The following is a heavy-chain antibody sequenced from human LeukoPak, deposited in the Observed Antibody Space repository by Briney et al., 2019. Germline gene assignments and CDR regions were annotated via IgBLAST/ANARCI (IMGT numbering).Heavy chain of an antibody. Sequence: GKSLKISCKASGYSFSRYWIGWVRQMPGKGLEWMGITYPGDSDTAYSPSLQGQVTISADKSINTAYLQWSSLKASDTGIYYCARRLRFAEGAYFDYWGQGTLVTVSS. V-gene: IGHV5-51*01. D-gene: IGHD3-16*01. CDR2: TYPGDSDT. CDR1: GYSFSRYW. J-gene: IGHJ4*02. CDR3: ARRLRFAEGAYFDY.